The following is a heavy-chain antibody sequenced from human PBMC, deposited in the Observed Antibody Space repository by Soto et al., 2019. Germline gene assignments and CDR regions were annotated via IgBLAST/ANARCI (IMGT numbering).Heavy chain of an antibody. V-gene: IGHV3-73*01. CDR2: IRSKANSYAT. Sequence: PGGSLRLSCAASGFTCSGSAMHWVRQASGQGLEWVGRIRSKANSYATAYAASVKGRFTISRDDSKNTAYLQMNSLKTEDTAVYYCTRLHYYDSSGYKDIWGQGTMVTVSS. D-gene: IGHD3-22*01. J-gene: IGHJ3*02. CDR3: TRLHYYDSSGYKDI. CDR1: GFTCSGSA.